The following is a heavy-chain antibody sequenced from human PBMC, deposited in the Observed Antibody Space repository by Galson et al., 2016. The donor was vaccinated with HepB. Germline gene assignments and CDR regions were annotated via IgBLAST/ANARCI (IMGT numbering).Heavy chain of an antibody. D-gene: IGHD5-24*01. CDR1: GFTFTDHA. CDR3: AKEMRWLKLGLDH. CDR2: VSGNGGTI. Sequence: SLRLSCAASGFTFTDHAMSWVRLVPGEGLEWVAVVSGNGGTIYYSDSVKGRFTISRDNSKNTLYLQMNSLRAEDTATYYCAKEMRWLKLGLDHWGQGTRVTVSS. J-gene: IGHJ4*02. V-gene: IGHV3-23*01.